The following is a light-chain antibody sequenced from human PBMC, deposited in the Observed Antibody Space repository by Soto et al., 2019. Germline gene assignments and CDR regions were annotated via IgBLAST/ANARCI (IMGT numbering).Light chain of an antibody. V-gene: IGKV3-20*01. J-gene: IGKJ1*01. CDR1: QSVSNNY. CDR2: DAS. Sequence: NLSVYGERGDTRSCRASQSVSNNYLAWYQQKPGQAPRLLIYDASTRGTGIPDRFSGCGSGTDFALGMRSLEPEEFALYICQQYRSSPKTFAQGTKVDIK. CDR3: QQYRSSPKT.